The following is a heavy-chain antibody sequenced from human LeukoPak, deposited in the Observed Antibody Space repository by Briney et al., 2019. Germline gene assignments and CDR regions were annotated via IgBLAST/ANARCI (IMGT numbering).Heavy chain of an antibody. V-gene: IGHV3-9*01. Sequence: GRSLRLSCAASGFTFDDYAMHWVRQAPGKGLEWVSGISWNSGSIGYADSVKGRFTISRDNAKNSLYLQMNSLRAEDTALYYCARTSHDYGDYVAFDIWGQGTMVTVSS. CDR1: GFTFDDYA. CDR2: ISWNSGSI. D-gene: IGHD4-17*01. J-gene: IGHJ3*02. CDR3: ARTSHDYGDYVAFDI.